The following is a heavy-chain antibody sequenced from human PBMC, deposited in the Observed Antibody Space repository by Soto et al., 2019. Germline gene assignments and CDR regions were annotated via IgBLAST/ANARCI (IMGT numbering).Heavy chain of an antibody. CDR1: EFICSRYE. Sequence: SLRLSCLASEFICSRYEMNWVRRAPGRAPEWVASISSGGSTIYYADSVKGRFTISRDNAKNSLYLQMNSLRAEDTALYYCARDGYTLFYNYGLDVWGQGTLVTVSS. CDR2: ISSGGSTI. J-gene: IGHJ6*02. CDR3: ARDGYTLFYNYGLDV. D-gene: IGHD5-12*01. V-gene: IGHV3-48*03.